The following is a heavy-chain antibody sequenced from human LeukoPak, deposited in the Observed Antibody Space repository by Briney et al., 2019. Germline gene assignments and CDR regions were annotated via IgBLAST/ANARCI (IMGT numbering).Heavy chain of an antibody. D-gene: IGHD4-23*01. CDR3: ARGDYGGNSDAFDI. J-gene: IGHJ3*02. CDR1: GGSISSGGYS. CDR2: IYHSGST. Sequence: SETLSLTCAVSGGSISSGGYSWSWIRQPPGKGLEWIGYIYHSGSTYYNPSLKSRVTISVDRSKNQFSLKLSSVTAADTAVYYCARGDYGGNSDAFDIWGQGTMVTVSS. V-gene: IGHV4-30-2*01.